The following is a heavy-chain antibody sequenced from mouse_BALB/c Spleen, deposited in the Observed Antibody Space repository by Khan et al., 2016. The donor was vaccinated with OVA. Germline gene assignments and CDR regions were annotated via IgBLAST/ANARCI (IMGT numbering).Heavy chain of an antibody. CDR2: IYPGDGDT. CDR1: GYAFSSYW. V-gene: IGHV1-80*01. J-gene: IGHJ1*01. Sequence: QVQLQQPGAELVRPGSSVKISCKASGYAFSSYWMNWMNQRPGQGLEWIGQIYPGDGDTNDNGKLEGKATLTAAKSSSTAYLQLSSLTYEDSAVYFCARAYGDWYFDDWGEGTPVTVSS. CDR3: ARAYGDWYFDD. D-gene: IGHD1-1*01.